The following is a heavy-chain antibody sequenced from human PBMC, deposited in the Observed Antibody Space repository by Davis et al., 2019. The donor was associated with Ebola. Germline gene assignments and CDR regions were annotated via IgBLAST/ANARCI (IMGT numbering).Heavy chain of an antibody. CDR2: IWYDGSNK. J-gene: IGHJ6*02. D-gene: IGHD3-22*01. Sequence: GESLKISCAASGFTFSSYDMHWVRQAPGKGLEWVAVIWYDGSNKYYADSVKGRFTISRDNSKNTLYLQMNSLRAEDTAVYYCARVKPDYYDGGIYYYYYYGMDVWGQGTTVTVSS. CDR3: ARVKPDYYDGGIYYYYYYGMDV. CDR1: GFTFSSYD. V-gene: IGHV3-33*01.